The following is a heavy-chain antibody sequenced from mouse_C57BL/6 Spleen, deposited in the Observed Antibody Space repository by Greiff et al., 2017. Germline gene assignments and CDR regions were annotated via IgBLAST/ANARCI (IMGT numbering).Heavy chain of an antibody. Sequence: EVHLVESEGGLVQPGSSMKLSCTASGFTFSDYYMAWVRQVPEKGLEWVANINYDGSSTYYLDSLKSRFIISRDNAKNILYLQMSSLKSEDTATYYCAREGILGRLDYWGQGTTLTVSS. CDR2: INYDGSST. CDR3: AREGILGRLDY. J-gene: IGHJ2*01. V-gene: IGHV5-16*01. D-gene: IGHD4-1*01. CDR1: GFTFSDYY.